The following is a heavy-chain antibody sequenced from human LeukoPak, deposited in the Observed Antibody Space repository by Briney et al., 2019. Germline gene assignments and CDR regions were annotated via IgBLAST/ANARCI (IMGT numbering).Heavy chain of an antibody. CDR2: ISGSGGNT. Sequence: QPGGSLRLSCAASGFIFSNFAMSWVRQAPGKGPEWVSTISGSGGNTYYTDSVKGRFTISRDNSKNTLYLQMNSLRAEDTAVYYCAKEDYCSGGSCYWLAFDFWGQGTMVTVPS. CDR3: AKEDYCSGGSCYWLAFDF. V-gene: IGHV3-23*01. D-gene: IGHD2-15*01. CDR1: GFIFSNFA. J-gene: IGHJ3*01.